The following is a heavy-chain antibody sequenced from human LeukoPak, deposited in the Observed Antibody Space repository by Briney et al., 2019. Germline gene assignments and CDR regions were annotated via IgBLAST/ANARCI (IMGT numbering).Heavy chain of an antibody. CDR1: GISLSNYA. CDR3: ATRGSYLGY. V-gene: IGHV3-23*01. CDR2: ISGSGGST. Sequence: GGSLRLSCVVSGISLSNYAMSWVRQAPGKGLEWVSAISGSGGSTYYADSVKGRFTISRDNSKNTLYLQMNSLRAEDTAVYYCATRGSYLGYWGQGTLVTVSS. D-gene: IGHD1-26*01. J-gene: IGHJ4*02.